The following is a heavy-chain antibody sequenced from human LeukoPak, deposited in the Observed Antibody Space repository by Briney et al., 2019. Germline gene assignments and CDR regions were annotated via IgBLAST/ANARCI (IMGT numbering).Heavy chain of an antibody. CDR1: GYTFTSYY. CDR3: AREELVLRFLEWLLLGLDY. CDR2: INPSGGST. J-gene: IGHJ4*02. Sequence: ASVKVSCKASGYTFTSYYMHWVRQAPGQGLEWMGIINPSGGSTSYAQKFQGRVTMTRDTSTSTVYMELSSLRSDDTAVYYCAREELVLRFLEWLLLGLDYWGQGTLVTVSS. D-gene: IGHD3-3*01. V-gene: IGHV1-46*01.